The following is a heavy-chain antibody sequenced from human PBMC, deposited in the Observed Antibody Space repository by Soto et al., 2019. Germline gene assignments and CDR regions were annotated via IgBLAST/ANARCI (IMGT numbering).Heavy chain of an antibody. CDR2: ISCNSGSI. J-gene: IGHJ4*02. CDR1: GFTFDGYA. CDR3: AKEPYSSSWYGDYFGY. Sequence: GSLRISCAVSGFTFDGYAIQWVRQAPGKGLEWASGISCNSGSIGYADSVKGRFTISRDNAKNSLYLQMNSLRAEDTALYYCAKEPYSSSWYGDYFGYWGQGSLVTVSS. D-gene: IGHD6-13*01. V-gene: IGHV3-9*01.